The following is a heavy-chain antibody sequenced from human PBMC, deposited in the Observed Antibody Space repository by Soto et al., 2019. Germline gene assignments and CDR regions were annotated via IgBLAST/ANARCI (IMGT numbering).Heavy chain of an antibody. Sequence: GASVKVSCKASGFTFTSSAVQWVRQARGQRLEWIGWIVVGSGNTNYAQKFQERVTITRDMSTSTAYMELSSLRSEDTAVYYCAAAHKYYYDSSGSGMDVWGQGTTVTVSS. CDR3: AAAHKYYYDSSGSGMDV. V-gene: IGHV1-58*01. CDR1: GFTFTSSA. CDR2: IVVGSGNT. D-gene: IGHD3-22*01. J-gene: IGHJ6*02.